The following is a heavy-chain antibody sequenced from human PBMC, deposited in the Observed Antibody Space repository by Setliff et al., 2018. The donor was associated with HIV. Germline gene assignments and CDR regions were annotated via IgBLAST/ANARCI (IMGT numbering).Heavy chain of an antibody. J-gene: IGHJ6*03. D-gene: IGHD2-2*02. Sequence: GASVKVSCKASGYTFTSYYIHWVRQAPGQGLEWMGRINPSGGSTSYAQKFQGRVTLTRNTSISTAYMELSSLTSEDTAVYFCARSRYQLLYDMDVWGKGTTVTVSS. CDR2: INPSGGST. V-gene: IGHV1-46*01. CDR1: GYTFTSYY. CDR3: ARSRYQLLYDMDV.